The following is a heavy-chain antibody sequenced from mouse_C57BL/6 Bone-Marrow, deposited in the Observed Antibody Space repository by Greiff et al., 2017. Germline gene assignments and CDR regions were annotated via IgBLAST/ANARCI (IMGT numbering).Heavy chain of an antibody. CDR2: ISYDGSN. Sequence: EVHLVESGPGLVKPSQSLSLTCSVTGYSITSGYYWNWIRQFPGNKLEWMGYISYDGSNNSNPSLKNRISITRDTSKNQFFLKLNSVTTEDTATYYCARGWLLRYFDYWGQGTTLTVSS. CDR3: ARGWLLRYFDY. CDR1: GYSITSGYY. V-gene: IGHV3-6*01. D-gene: IGHD2-3*01. J-gene: IGHJ2*01.